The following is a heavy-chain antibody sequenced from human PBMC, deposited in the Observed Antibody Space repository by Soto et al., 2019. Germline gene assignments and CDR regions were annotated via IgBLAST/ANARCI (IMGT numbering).Heavy chain of an antibody. Sequence: ESGGGVVQPGRSLXLXCXASGFTFSSYGMHWVRQAPGKGLEWVAVIWYDGSNKYYADSVKGRFTISRDNSKNTLYLQMNSLRAEDTAVYYCARWGIAAGDYWGQGTLVTVSS. CDR1: GFTFSSYG. V-gene: IGHV3-33*01. CDR2: IWYDGSNK. J-gene: IGHJ4*02. CDR3: ARWGIAAGDY. D-gene: IGHD6-13*01.